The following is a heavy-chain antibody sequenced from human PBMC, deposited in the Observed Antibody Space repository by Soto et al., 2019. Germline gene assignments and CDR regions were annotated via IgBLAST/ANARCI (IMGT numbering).Heavy chain of an antibody. D-gene: IGHD4-17*01. CDR3: ARHLPPVRDYYGMDV. V-gene: IGHV5-51*01. J-gene: IGHJ6*02. CDR2: IYPGDSDT. CDR1: GYSFTSYW. Sequence: HGESLKISCKGSGYSFTSYWIGWVRQMPGKGLEWMGIIYPGDSDTRYSPSFQGQVTISADKSISTAYLQWSSLKASDTAMYYRARHLPPVRDYYGMDVWGQGTTVTVSS.